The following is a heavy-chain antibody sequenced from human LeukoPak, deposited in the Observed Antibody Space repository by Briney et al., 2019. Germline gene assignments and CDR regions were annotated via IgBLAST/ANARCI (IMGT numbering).Heavy chain of an antibody. J-gene: IGHJ4*02. D-gene: IGHD3-16*02. CDR1: GFTFSSYS. CDR2: IKQDGSEK. CDR3: VRIWGIYRSGFDY. Sequence: PGGSLRPSCAASGFTFSSYSMSWVRQAPGKGLEWVANIKQDGSEKYSVDSVKGRFTISRDNAKNSVYLQMNSLRAEDTAVYYCVRIWGIYRSGFDYWGRGTLVTVSS. V-gene: IGHV3-7*01.